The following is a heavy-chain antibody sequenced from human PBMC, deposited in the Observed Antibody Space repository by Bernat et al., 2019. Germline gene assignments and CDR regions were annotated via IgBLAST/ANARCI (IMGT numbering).Heavy chain of an antibody. CDR1: GFTFDDYA. CDR2: ISWNSGSI. J-gene: IGHJ4*02. Sequence: EVQLVESGGGLVQPGRSLRLSCAASGFTFDDYAMHWVRQAPGKGLEWVSGISWNSGSIGYADSVKGRFTISRDNAKNSLYLQMNSLRAEDTALYYCAKASYYYGSGSHSDYFDYWGQGTLVTVSS. V-gene: IGHV3-9*01. D-gene: IGHD3-10*01. CDR3: AKASYYYGSGSHSDYFDY.